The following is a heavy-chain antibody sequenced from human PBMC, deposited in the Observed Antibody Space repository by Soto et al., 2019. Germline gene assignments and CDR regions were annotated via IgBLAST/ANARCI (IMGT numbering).Heavy chain of an antibody. CDR2: IIPIFGTA. Sequence: SVKVSCKASGGTFSSYAISWVRQAPGQGLEWMGGIIPIFGTANYAQKFQGRVTITADESTSTAYMELSSLRSEDTAVYYCARHLSTESSSRDSSSSGDDSWGQGTMVTVSS. D-gene: IGHD6-6*01. V-gene: IGHV1-69*13. CDR1: GGTFSSYA. CDR3: ARHLSTESSSRDSSSSGDDS. J-gene: IGHJ4*02.